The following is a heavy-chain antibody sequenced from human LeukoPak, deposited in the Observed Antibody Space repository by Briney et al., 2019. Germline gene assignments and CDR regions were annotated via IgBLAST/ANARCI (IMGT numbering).Heavy chain of an antibody. V-gene: IGHV3-74*01. CDR3: ARFRGHDSRGYWY. Sequence: GGSLRLSCAASGFTFSSYWMHWVRQAPGNGLVWVSRINSDGSSTSYADSVKGRFTISRDNAKNTLYLQMNSLRAEDTAVYYCARFRGHDSRGYWYWGQGTLVTVSS. CDR2: INSDGSST. D-gene: IGHD3-22*01. CDR1: GFTFSSYW. J-gene: IGHJ4*02.